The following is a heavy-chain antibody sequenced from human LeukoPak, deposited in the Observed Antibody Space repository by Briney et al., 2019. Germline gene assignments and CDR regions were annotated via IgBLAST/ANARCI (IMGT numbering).Heavy chain of an antibody. D-gene: IGHD4-17*01. CDR3: ARATHDYGDYAFWYFDY. J-gene: IGHJ4*02. V-gene: IGHV1-69*13. CDR1: GGTFSSYA. CDR2: IIPIFGTA. Sequence: SVRVSCKASGGTFSSYAISWVRQAPGQGLEWMGGIIPIFGTANYAQKFQGRVTITADESTSTAYMELSSLRSEDTAVYYCARATHDYGDYAFWYFDYWGQGTLVTVSS.